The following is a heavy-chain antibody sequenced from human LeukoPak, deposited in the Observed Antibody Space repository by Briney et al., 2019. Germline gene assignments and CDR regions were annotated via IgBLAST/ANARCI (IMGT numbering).Heavy chain of an antibody. CDR3: AKGSASSRPYYFDY. V-gene: IGHV3-48*01. CDR1: RFTFSSYS. Sequence: GGSLRLSCAASRFTFSSYSMNWVRQAPGKGLEWLSYISSSSTIYYADSVKGRFTISRDNAKNSLYLQMNSLRAEDTAVYYCAKGSASSRPYYFDYWGQGALVTVSS. D-gene: IGHD2-15*01. CDR2: ISSSSTI. J-gene: IGHJ4*02.